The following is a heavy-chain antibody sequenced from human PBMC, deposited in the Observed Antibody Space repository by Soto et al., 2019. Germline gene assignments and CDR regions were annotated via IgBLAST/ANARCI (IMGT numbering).Heavy chain of an antibody. CDR2: ITSNGDST. Sequence: PGGSLRLSCAAFGFDFNKYAMTWVRQAPGKGLQWVSSITSNGDSTYYADSVKGRFSTSRDNSKNTLYLQMNSLRADDTAVFYCAKDSPSYPTSPLYFDSWGQGTLVTVPS. CDR3: AKDSPSYPTSPLYFDS. V-gene: IGHV3-23*01. CDR1: GFDFNKYA. J-gene: IGHJ4*02.